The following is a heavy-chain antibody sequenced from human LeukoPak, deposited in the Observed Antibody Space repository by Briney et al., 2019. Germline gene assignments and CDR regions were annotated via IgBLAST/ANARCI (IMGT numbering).Heavy chain of an antibody. CDR2: IYSGGST. J-gene: IGHJ4*02. D-gene: IGHD1-26*01. CDR3: AREVPSWQWALLAEFDY. Sequence: GGSLRLSCAASGFTVSSNYMSWVRQAPGKGLEWVSVIYSGGSTYYADSVKGRFTISRDNSKNTPYLQMNSLRAEDTAVYYCAREVPSWQWALLAEFDYWGQGTLVTVSS. CDR1: GFTVSSNY. V-gene: IGHV3-53*01.